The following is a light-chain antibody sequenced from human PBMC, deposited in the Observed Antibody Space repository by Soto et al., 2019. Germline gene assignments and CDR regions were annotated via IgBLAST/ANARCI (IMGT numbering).Light chain of an antibody. CDR3: QHYGSSGT. J-gene: IGKJ1*01. CDR2: GAS. CDR1: QSVSNNY. V-gene: IGKV3-20*01. Sequence: EIVLTQSPGTLCLSPGERPTLSCRASQSVSNNYLAWYQQKPGQAPRLLIYGASNRATGIPDRFSGSGSGTDFTLTISRLEPEDFAVYYCQHYGSSGTFGQGTKVDTK.